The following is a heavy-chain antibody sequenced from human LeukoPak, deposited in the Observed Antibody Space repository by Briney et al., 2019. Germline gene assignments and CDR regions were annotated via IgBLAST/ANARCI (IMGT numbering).Heavy chain of an antibody. D-gene: IGHD3-3*01. Sequence: GEPVRLSRAASGFTFSSYAMSWVRQAPGKGLEWVSGISGSAGSTYYADCANGRFTTTRDYSKNTLSLQMNSLRAENTAVYYCAKGPNFWLTPIAFHIWGQGTIVTVSS. V-gene: IGHV3-23*01. CDR1: GFTFSSYA. CDR3: AKGPNFWLTPIAFHI. J-gene: IGHJ3*02. CDR2: ISGSAGST.